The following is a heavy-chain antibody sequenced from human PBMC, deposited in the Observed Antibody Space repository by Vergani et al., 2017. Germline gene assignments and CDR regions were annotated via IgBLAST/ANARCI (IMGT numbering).Heavy chain of an antibody. V-gene: IGHV5-51*01. CDR2: IYPGDSDT. D-gene: IGHD3-3*01. CDR1: GYSFTSYW. CDR3: ARHYDFWSGYYQFDY. Sequence: EVQLVQSGAEVKQPGEPLTISCKGSGYSFTSYWIGWVRQMPGKGLEWMGIIYPGDSDTRYSPCFQGQVTISADKSISTAYLQWSSLKASDTAMYYFARHYDFWSGYYQFDYWGQGTLVTVSS. J-gene: IGHJ4*02.